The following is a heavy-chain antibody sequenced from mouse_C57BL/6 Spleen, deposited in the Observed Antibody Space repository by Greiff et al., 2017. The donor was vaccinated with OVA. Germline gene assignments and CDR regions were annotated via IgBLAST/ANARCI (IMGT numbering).Heavy chain of an antibody. CDR2: IHPNSGST. CDR3: ARSLYDGYLDY. CDR1: GYTFTSYW. J-gene: IGHJ2*01. V-gene: IGHV1-64*01. Sequence: VQLQQPGAELVKPGASVKLSCKASGYTFTSYWMHWVKQRPGKGLEWIGMIHPNSGSTNYNEKFKSKATLTVDKSSSTAYMQLSSLTSEDSAVYYCARSLYDGYLDYWGQGTTLTVSS. D-gene: IGHD2-3*01.